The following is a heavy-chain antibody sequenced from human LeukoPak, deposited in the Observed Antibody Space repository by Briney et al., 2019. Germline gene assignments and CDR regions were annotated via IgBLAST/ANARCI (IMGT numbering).Heavy chain of an antibody. CDR2: ISGIGGST. CDR1: GFTFSSYA. Sequence: GGSLRLSCAASGFTFSSYAMSWVRQAPGKGLEWVSAISGIGGSTYYADSVKGRFTISRDNSKNTLYLQMNNLRAEDTAVYYCATYVKPTVTTPHRPFDYWGQGTLVTVSS. CDR3: ATYVKPTVTTPHRPFDY. J-gene: IGHJ4*02. V-gene: IGHV3-23*01. D-gene: IGHD4-17*01.